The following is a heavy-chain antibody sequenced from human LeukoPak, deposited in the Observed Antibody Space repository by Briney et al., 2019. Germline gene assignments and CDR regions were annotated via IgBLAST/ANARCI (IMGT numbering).Heavy chain of an antibody. V-gene: IGHV4-38-2*01. D-gene: IGHD5-24*01. Sequence: KPSETLSLTCSVSGFSINSNYYWGWVRQPPGKGLEWIGTMYHSGDIFHNPSLKSRVTMSVDTSKNQFFVNLSSVTAADTAVYYCARSWAKIYYFDHWGQGALPTVSS. J-gene: IGHJ4*02. CDR2: MYHSGDI. CDR1: GFSINSNYY. CDR3: ARSWAKIYYFDH.